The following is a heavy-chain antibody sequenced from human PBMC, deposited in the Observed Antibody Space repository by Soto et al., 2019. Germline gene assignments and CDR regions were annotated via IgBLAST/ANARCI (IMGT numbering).Heavy chain of an antibody. CDR1: GFTFSSYA. D-gene: IGHD3-9*01. J-gene: IGHJ4*02. V-gene: IGHV3-23*01. CDR3: AKGRDILTGYYNPVAAIDY. CDR2: ISGSGGST. Sequence: GGSLRLSCAASGFTFSSYAMSWVRQAPGKGLEWVSAISGSGGSTYYADSVKGRFTISRDNSKNTLYLQMNSLRAEDTAVYYCAKGRDILTGYYNPVAAIDYWGQGTLVTVSS.